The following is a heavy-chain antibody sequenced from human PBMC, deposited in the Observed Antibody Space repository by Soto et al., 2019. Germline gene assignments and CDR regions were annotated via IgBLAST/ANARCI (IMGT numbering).Heavy chain of an antibody. J-gene: IGHJ6*02. CDR3: ARRKNYYYVMDV. CDR1: GGSITDDY. CDR2: FFYNGNT. Sequence: LSLTCTVSGGSITDDYWIWIRQPPGKGLEWIGYFFYNGNTNYNPSLKSQVTISVDTSKNQFSLKLSSVTAADTAVYYCARRKNYYYVMDVWGQGTTVTFSS. V-gene: IGHV4-59*01.